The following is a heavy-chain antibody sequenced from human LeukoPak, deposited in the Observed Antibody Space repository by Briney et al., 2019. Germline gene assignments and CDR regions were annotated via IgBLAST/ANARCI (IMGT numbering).Heavy chain of an antibody. CDR1: GGSIHRYY. CDR2: VYNSGTT. Sequence: SETLSLTCTVSGGSIHRYYWSWVRQPPGKGLQWIGYVYNSGTTNYNPSLKSRVTMSVDTSKNQVSLRQTSVTAADTAVYYCARDIYGSGYGFFDYWGQGTLVTVSS. CDR3: ARDIYGSGYGFFDY. V-gene: IGHV4-59*01. D-gene: IGHD3-10*01. J-gene: IGHJ4*02.